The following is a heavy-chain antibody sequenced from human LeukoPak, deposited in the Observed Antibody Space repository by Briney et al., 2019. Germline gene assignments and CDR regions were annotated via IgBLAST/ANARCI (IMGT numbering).Heavy chain of an antibody. Sequence: SETLSLTCTISGGSISIYYWSWIRQPAGKGLGWIGRIYISGSTNYNPSLKSRVTMSVDTSKNQFSLKLSSVTAADTAAYYCARHSGWYENGMDVWGQGTTVTVSS. CDR2: IYISGST. J-gene: IGHJ6*02. V-gene: IGHV4-4*07. CDR1: GGSISIYY. CDR3: ARHSGWYENGMDV. D-gene: IGHD6-19*01.